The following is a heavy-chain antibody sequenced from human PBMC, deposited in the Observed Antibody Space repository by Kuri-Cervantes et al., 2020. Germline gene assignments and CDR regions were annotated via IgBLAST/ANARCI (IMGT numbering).Heavy chain of an antibody. D-gene: IGHD3-22*01. CDR2: IYYSGST. V-gene: IGHV4-30-4*01. CDR1: GGSVSSGGYS. Sequence: SQTLSLTCAVSGGSVSSGGYSWSWIRQPPGKGLEWIGYIYYSGSTYYNPSLKSRVTISVDTSKNQFSLKLSSVTAADTAVYYCARDQISGSADYWGQGTLVTVSS. J-gene: IGHJ4*02. CDR3: ARDQISGSADY.